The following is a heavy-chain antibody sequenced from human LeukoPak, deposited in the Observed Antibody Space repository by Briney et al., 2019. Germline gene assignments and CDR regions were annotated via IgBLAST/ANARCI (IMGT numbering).Heavy chain of an antibody. CDR2: IWYDGSNK. D-gene: IGHD3-9*01. CDR3: AREVGILTGYRKRGEFDY. Sequence: GGSLRLSCAASGFTFSSYGMHWVRQAPGKGLEWVAVIWYDGSNKYYADSVKGRFTISRDNSKNTLYLQMNSLRAEDTAVYYCAREVGILTGYRKRGEFDYWGQGTLVTVSS. J-gene: IGHJ4*02. V-gene: IGHV3-33*01. CDR1: GFTFSSYG.